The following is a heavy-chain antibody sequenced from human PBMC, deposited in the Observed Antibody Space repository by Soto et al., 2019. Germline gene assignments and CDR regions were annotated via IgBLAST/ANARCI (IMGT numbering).Heavy chain of an antibody. D-gene: IGHD2-21*01. CDR2: IIPMLGIR. J-gene: IGHJ3*02. V-gene: IGHV1-69*02. Sequence: QVQLVQSGAEVKKPGSSVKVSCKDSGGTFSTYSMFWVRQAPGQGLEWMGRIIPMLGIRNYAQRFQDRVTITADKTTATAHMELSSLRSEDTALYYCTIGSWSGEVFDIWGQGTMVPVS. CDR1: GGTFSTYS. CDR3: TIGSWSGEVFDI.